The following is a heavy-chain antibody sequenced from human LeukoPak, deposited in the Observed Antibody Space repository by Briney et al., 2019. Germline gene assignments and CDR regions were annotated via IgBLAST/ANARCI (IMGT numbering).Heavy chain of an antibody. CDR1: GYTFKNSA. V-gene: IGHV7-4-1*02. Sequence: ASVNVSCKASGYTFKNSAMNWVRQAPGQGLEWMGWINTNTGNPTSAQGFTGRFVFSLDTSVSTAYLQISSLKAEDTAIYYCARGGSGFDYWGQGTLVTVSS. J-gene: IGHJ4*02. D-gene: IGHD6-19*01. CDR3: ARGGSGFDY. CDR2: INTNTGNP.